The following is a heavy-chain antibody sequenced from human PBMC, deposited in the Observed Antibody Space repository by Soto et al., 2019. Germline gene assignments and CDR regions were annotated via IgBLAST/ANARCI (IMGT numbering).Heavy chain of an antibody. CDR2: IKQDGSEK. J-gene: IGHJ4*02. Sequence: EVQLVESGGGLVQPGGSLRRYWAASGFTFSSYWMNWVRQAPGKGLEWVANIKQDGSEKYYVDSVKGRFTISRDNTKNSLYLQMNSLRAEDTAVYYCARKPLQVVIPDYWGQGTLVTVSS. CDR3: ARKPLQVVIPDY. V-gene: IGHV3-7*01. CDR1: GFTFSSYW. D-gene: IGHD6-13*01.